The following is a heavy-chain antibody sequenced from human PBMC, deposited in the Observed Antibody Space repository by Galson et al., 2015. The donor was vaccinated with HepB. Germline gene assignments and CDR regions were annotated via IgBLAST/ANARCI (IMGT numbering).Heavy chain of an antibody. D-gene: IGHD2-2*01. Sequence: SVKVSCKASGGTFSSYAISWVRQAPGQGLEWMGGIIPIFGTANYAQKFQGRVTFTADESTSTAYMELSSLRSENTAVYYCARNQLLIRAWFDPWGQGTLVTVSS. CDR1: GGTFSSYA. V-gene: IGHV1-69*13. CDR3: ARNQLLIRAWFDP. CDR2: IIPIFGTA. J-gene: IGHJ5*02.